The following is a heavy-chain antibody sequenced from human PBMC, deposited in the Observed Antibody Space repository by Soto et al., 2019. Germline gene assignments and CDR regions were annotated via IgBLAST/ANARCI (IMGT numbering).Heavy chain of an antibody. D-gene: IGHD2-15*01. CDR3: AKRRGAGGHLDY. V-gene: IGHV3-23*01. J-gene: IGHJ4*02. CDR1: GFTFSSYA. Sequence: DVQLLESGGGLVQPAGSLRLSCAASGFTFSSYAMGWVRQGPGKGLEWVAVVSIGGSTHYADSVRGRFTISRDNSKNTLSLQMNSLTAEDTAVYFCAKRRGAGGHLDYWGQGALVTVSS. CDR2: VSIGGST.